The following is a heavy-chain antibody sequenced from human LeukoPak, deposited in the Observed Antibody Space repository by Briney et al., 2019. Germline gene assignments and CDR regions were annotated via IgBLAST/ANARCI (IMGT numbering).Heavy chain of an antibody. CDR1: GGSISDYF. V-gene: IGHV4-59*01. J-gene: IGHJ5*02. CDR3: ARGSGRFGEFRWFDP. CDR2: IYYSGST. Sequence: SETLSLTCTVSGGSISDYFWSWLRQPPGKGLEWIGYIYYSGSTNYNPSLKSRVIMSVDTSKDQFSLKVTSVTAADTAVYYCARGSGRFGEFRWFDPWGQGTLVTVSS. D-gene: IGHD3-10*01.